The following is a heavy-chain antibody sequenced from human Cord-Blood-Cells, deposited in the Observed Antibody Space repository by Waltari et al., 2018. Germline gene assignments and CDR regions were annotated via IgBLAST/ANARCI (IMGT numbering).Heavy chain of an antibody. D-gene: IGHD2-21*02. J-gene: IGHJ6*02. V-gene: IGHV1-69*01. CDR2: IIPIFGTA. CDR1: GGTFSSYA. Sequence: VQLVQSVAEVKKPGSSVKVSCKASGGTFSSYAISWVRQAPGQGLEWMGGIIPIFGTANYAQKFQGRVTITADESTSTAYMELSSLRSEDTAVYYCARVVVVTAIPYYYYGMDVWGQGTTVTVSS. CDR3: ARVVVVTAIPYYYYGMDV.